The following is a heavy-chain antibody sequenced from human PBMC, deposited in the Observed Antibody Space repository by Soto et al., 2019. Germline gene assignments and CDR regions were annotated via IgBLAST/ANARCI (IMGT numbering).Heavy chain of an antibody. CDR2: ISGPGGRT. J-gene: IGHJ6*02. V-gene: IGHV3-23*01. CDR1: EFTFNNYA. D-gene: IGHD3-3*01. CDR3: AKVESYDFWGGYDYYDYSHYGMDV. Sequence: PGGSLRLSCAASEFTFNNYAMTWVRQTPGKGLEWVAGISGPGGRTYYADSVKGRLTISRDNSKNTLFLQMNGLRGEDTAVYYCAKVESYDFWGGYDYYDYSHYGMDVWGQGTTVTVSS.